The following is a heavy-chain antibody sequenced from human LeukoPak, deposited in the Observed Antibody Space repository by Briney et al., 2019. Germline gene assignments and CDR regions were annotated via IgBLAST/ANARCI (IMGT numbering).Heavy chain of an antibody. D-gene: IGHD1-26*01. Sequence: PSETPSLTCNVSGGSISSYYWSWTRQPPGKGLEWIGYIYSSGGTNYNPSLKSRVTISVDTSKNQFSLKLTSVTAADTAVYYCARSRGSAILQYGMDVWGQGTTVTVSS. CDR1: GGSISSYY. CDR3: ARSRGSAILQYGMDV. CDR2: IYSSGGT. V-gene: IGHV4-59*08. J-gene: IGHJ6*02.